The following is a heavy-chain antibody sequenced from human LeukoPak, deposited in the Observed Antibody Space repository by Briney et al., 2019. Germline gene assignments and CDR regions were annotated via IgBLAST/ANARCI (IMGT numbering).Heavy chain of an antibody. CDR1: GFTFSSYD. D-gene: IGHD1-26*01. J-gene: IGHJ4*02. CDR2: VSGSGGST. Sequence: GGSLRLSCAASGFTFSSYDMSWVRQAPGKGLEWVSAVSGSGGSTYYADSVKGRFTISRDNSKNTVYLQMNSLRAEGTAVYYCAKDGSSGTYFDYWGQGTLVTVSS. V-gene: IGHV3-23*01. CDR3: AKDGSSGTYFDY.